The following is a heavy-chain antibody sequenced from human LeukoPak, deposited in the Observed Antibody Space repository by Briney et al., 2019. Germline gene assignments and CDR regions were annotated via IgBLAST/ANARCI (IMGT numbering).Heavy chain of an antibody. CDR2: IKEDGSEK. Sequence: GGSLRLSCAAPGFTFSSYWMSWVRQAPGKGLEWVANIKEDGSEKYYVDSVKGRFTISRDNAKNSLYLQMNSLRAEDTAVYYCARDVQAVRGVISRCFDPWGQGTLVTVSS. D-gene: IGHD3-10*01. V-gene: IGHV3-7*01. CDR3: ARDVQAVRGVISRCFDP. J-gene: IGHJ5*02. CDR1: GFTFSSYW.